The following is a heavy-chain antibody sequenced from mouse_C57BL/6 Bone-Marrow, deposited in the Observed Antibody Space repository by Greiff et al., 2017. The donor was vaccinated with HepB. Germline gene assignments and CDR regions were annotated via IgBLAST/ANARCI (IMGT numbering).Heavy chain of an antibody. Sequence: QVQLQQSGAELVRPGASVKLSCKASGYTFTDYYINWVKQRPGQGLEWIARIYPGSGNTYYNEKFKGKATLTAEKSSSTAYMQLSSLTSEDSAVYFCATYYYGSSYEGWFAYWGQGTLVTVSA. J-gene: IGHJ3*01. CDR2: IYPGSGNT. CDR1: GYTFTDYY. D-gene: IGHD1-1*01. CDR3: ATYYYGSSYEGWFAY. V-gene: IGHV1-76*01.